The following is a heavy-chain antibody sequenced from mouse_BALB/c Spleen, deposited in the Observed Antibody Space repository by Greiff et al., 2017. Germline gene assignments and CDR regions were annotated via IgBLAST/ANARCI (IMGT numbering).Heavy chain of an antibody. J-gene: IGHJ4*01. D-gene: IGHD2-14*01. CDR2: ISNGGGST. V-gene: IGHV5-12-2*01. Sequence: EVKLVESGGGLVQPGGSLKLSCAASGFTFSSYTMSWVRQTPEKRLEWVAYISNGGGSTYYPDTVKGRFTISRDNAKNTLYLQMSSLKSEDTAMYYCARGGDRVRIAMDYWGQGTSVTVSS. CDR3: ARGGDRVRIAMDY. CDR1: GFTFSSYT.